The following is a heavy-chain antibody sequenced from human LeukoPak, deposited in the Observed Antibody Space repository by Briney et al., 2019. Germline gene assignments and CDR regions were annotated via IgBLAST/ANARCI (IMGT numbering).Heavy chain of an antibody. Sequence: GGSLRLSCAASGFTFSSYAMSWVRQAPGKGLEWVSIISGNGDSTYYADSVKGHFTISRDNSKNTLYLQMNSLRAEDTAVYYCARQEYCSGGSCYTWFDPWGQGTLVIVSS. CDR3: ARQEYCSGGSCYTWFDP. D-gene: IGHD2-15*01. J-gene: IGHJ5*02. V-gene: IGHV3-23*01. CDR1: GFTFSSYA. CDR2: ISGNGDST.